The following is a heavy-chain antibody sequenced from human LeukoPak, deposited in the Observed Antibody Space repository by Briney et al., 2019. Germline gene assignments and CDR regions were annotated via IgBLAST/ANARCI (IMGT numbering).Heavy chain of an antibody. J-gene: IGHJ4*02. V-gene: IGHV3-30-3*01. CDR3: ARDPYYYDSSGYYHGGYYFDY. D-gene: IGHD3-22*01. Sequence: PGRSLRLSCAASGFTFSSYAMHWVRQAPGKGLEWVAVILYDGSNKYYADSEKGRFTISRDNSKNTLYLQMNSLRAEDTAVYYCARDPYYYDSSGYYHGGYYFDYWGQGTLVTVSS. CDR1: GFTFSSYA. CDR2: ILYDGSNK.